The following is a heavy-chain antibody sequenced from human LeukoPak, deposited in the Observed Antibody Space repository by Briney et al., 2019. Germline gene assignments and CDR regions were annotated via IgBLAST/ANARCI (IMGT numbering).Heavy chain of an antibody. D-gene: IGHD5-12*01. J-gene: IGHJ4*02. CDR2: IRASGRTT. V-gene: IGHV3-48*04. CDR1: GFNFGNYG. Sequence: GGTLRLSCAASGFNFGNYGMNWVRQAPGKGLEWVSGIRASGRTTDYADSVKGRFTISRDNAKNSLYLQMNSLRAEDTAVYYCARGGFIRLRGKFDYWGQGTLVTVSS. CDR3: ARGGFIRLRGKFDY.